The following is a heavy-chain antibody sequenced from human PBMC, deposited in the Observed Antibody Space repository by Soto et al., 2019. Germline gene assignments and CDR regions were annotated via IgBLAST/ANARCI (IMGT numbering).Heavy chain of an antibody. D-gene: IGHD3-22*01. J-gene: IGHJ5*02. V-gene: IGHV4-34*01. CDR3: ARVGPWVPYYYDSSPYTFENWFDP. Sequence: SETLSRTYAVYGGSFSGYDWSWIRHPPGKGLWWIGEINHSGSTNYNPSLKSRVTISVDTSKNQFSLKLSSVTAADTAVYYCARVGPWVPYYYDSSPYTFENWFDPWGQGTLVTVSS. CDR1: GGSFSGYD. CDR2: INHSGST.